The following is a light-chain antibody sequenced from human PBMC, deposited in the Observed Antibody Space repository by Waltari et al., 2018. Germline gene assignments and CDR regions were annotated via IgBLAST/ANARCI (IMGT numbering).Light chain of an antibody. CDR1: QSVTGSY. CDR3: QQYGSSPRT. V-gene: IGKV3-20*01. J-gene: IGKJ1*01. CDR2: GAS. Sequence: EIVLTQSPGTLSLSPGARAPLSCRTSQSVTGSYLAWYQQNPGQAPRLLISGASSRATGIPDRFSGSGSGPDFTLTISRLEPEDFAVYYCQQYGSSPRTFGQRTRVEIK.